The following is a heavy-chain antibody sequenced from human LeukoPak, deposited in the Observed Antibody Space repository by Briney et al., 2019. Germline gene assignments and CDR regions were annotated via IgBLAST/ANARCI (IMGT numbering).Heavy chain of an antibody. CDR3: ARDFTMVRGVPDY. CDR2: INHSGST. CDR1: GGSFSGYY. D-gene: IGHD3-10*01. J-gene: IGHJ4*02. V-gene: IGHV4-34*01. Sequence: SSETLSLTCAVYGGSFSGYYWSWIRQPPGKGLEWIGEINHSGSTNYNPSLKSRVTISVDTSKNQFSLKLSSVTAADTAVYYCARDFTMVRGVPDYWGQGTLVTVSS.